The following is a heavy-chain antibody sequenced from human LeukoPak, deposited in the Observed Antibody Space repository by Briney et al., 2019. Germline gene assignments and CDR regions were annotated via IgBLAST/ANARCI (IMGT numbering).Heavy chain of an antibody. CDR2: IYPNSGGT. Sequence: ASVKVSCKASGYTFTGYYMHWVRQAPGQGLEWMGWIYPNSGGTNYPQKFQGRVTMTRDTSISTAYMELSRLRSDDTAVYYCARDAVTVNSYYFDYWGQGTLVTVSS. CDR1: GYTFTGYY. V-gene: IGHV1-2*02. CDR3: ARDAVTVNSYYFDY. J-gene: IGHJ4*02. D-gene: IGHD4-11*01.